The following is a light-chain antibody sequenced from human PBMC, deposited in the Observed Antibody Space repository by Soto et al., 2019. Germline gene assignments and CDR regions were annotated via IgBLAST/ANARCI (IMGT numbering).Light chain of an antibody. V-gene: IGLV4-69*01. CDR2: VNSDGSH. CDR3: QTWGAGTHVL. Sequence: QLVLTQSPSASASLGASVRLTCTLSSGHSSFAIAWHQQQPEKGPRYLMKVNSDGSHNKGDGIPDRFSGSSSGAERYLTISSLQFEDEADYYCQTWGAGTHVLFGGGTKLTVL. J-gene: IGLJ2*01. CDR1: SGHSSFA.